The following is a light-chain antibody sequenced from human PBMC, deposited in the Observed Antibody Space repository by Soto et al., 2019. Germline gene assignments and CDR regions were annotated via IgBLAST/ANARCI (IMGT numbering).Light chain of an antibody. CDR3: QQSYSTPRT. Sequence: DIQMTQSPSSLSASVGDRVTITCRASQSISSYLNWYQQKPGKAPKLLIYAASSLQSGVPSRFSGSGSGTDFTLTISSLQHEHFATYYCQQSYSTPRTSGHGTKVDIK. CDR2: AAS. J-gene: IGKJ1*01. CDR1: QSISSY. V-gene: IGKV1-39*01.